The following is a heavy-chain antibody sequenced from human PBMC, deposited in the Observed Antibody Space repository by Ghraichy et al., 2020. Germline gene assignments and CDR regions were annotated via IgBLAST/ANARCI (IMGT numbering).Heavy chain of an antibody. CDR1: GGSFSGYY. D-gene: IGHD3-22*01. J-gene: IGHJ3*02. Sequence: SETLSLTCAVYGGSFSGYYWIWIRQPPGKGLEWIGEINHSGSTNYNPSIKSRVTISVDTSKNQFSLKLSSVTAADTAVYYCAKYYYDSSGYYLIDAFDIWGQGTMVTVSS. CDR2: INHSGST. CDR3: AKYYYDSSGYYLIDAFDI. V-gene: IGHV4-34*01.